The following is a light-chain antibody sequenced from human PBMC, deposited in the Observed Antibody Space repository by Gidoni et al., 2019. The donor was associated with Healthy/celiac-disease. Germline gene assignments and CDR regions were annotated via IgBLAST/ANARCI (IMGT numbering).Light chain of an antibody. CDR1: QSVSSY. CDR3: QQRSNWPRYT. J-gene: IGKJ2*01. CDR2: DAS. Sequence: IVLTQSPATLSLSPGERATLSCRASQSVSSYLAWYQQKPGQAPRLLIYDASNRATGIPVRFSGSGSGTDFTLTISSLEPEDFAVYYCQQRSNWPRYTFGQGTRLEIK. V-gene: IGKV3-11*01.